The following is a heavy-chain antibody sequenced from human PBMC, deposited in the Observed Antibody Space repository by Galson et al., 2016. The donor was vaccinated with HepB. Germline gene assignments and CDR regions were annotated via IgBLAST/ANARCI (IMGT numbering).Heavy chain of an antibody. J-gene: IGHJ5*02. CDR2: INSDGSRT. CDR1: GFTFSSDW. Sequence: SLRLSCAASGFTFSSDWMYWVRQAPGKGLVWVSRINSDGSRTNYADSVKGRFTISRDNAKNTLYLQMNSLRAEDTAVYYRARDSAAAGTEWFDPWGQGTLVTVSS. V-gene: IGHV3-74*01. D-gene: IGHD6-13*01. CDR3: ARDSAAAGTEWFDP.